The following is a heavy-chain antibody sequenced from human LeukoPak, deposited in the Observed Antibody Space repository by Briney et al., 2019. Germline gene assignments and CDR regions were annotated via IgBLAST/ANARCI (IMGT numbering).Heavy chain of an antibody. V-gene: IGHV3-21*01. J-gene: IGHJ4*02. Sequence: PGGSLRLSCAASGFTFSTYSMNWVRQAPGKGLEWVSSISSGSSYIYYADSVKGRFTISRDNAKNSLYLQMNSLRAEDTAVYYCARDSSYCSSTSCYNYFDYWGQGDLVTVSS. CDR1: GFTFSTYS. CDR2: ISSGSSYI. CDR3: ARDSSYCSSTSCYNYFDY. D-gene: IGHD2-2*02.